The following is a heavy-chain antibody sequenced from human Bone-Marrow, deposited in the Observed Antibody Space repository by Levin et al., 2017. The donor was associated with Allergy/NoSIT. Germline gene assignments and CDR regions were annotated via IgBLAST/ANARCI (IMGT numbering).Heavy chain of an antibody. Sequence: RAGGSLRLSCAASGFKFEDFTMHWVRQAPGKGLEWVSLITWDGDKRYYGDSVMGRFTISRDNSRNSLFLQMNGLTIEDTALYFCVRGSGESTSFDSWGQGTLVTVSS. V-gene: IGHV3-43*01. CDR1: GFKFEDFT. J-gene: IGHJ4*02. CDR3: VRGSGESTSFDS. D-gene: IGHD3-10*01. CDR2: ITWDGDKR.